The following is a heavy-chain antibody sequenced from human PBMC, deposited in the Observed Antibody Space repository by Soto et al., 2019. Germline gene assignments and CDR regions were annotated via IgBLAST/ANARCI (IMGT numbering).Heavy chain of an antibody. J-gene: IGHJ6*02. CDR3: ATLIGYCTNGVCPYYYYGMDV. V-gene: IGHV3-30*03. D-gene: IGHD2-8*01. CDR2: ISYDGSNK. CDR1: GFTFSSYG. Sequence: GGSLRLSCAASGFTFSSYGMHWVRQAPGKGLEWVAVISYDGSNKYYADSVKGRFTISRDNSKNTLYLQMNSLRAEDTAVYYCATLIGYCTNGVCPYYYYGMDVWGQGTTVTVSS.